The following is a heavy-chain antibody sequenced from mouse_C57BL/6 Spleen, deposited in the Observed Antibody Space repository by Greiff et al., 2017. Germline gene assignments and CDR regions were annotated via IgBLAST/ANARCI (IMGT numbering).Heavy chain of an antibody. D-gene: IGHD2-3*01. J-gene: IGHJ1*03. CDR2: IGPGSGST. V-gene: IGHV1-77*01. CDR1: GYTFPDSY. Sequence: QVQLQQSGAELVKPGASVKISCKASGYTFPDSYINWVKQRPGQGLEWIGKIGPGSGSTYYNEKFKGKATLDADKSSSTAYMQSSSLTSEDSADYFCARPDGPDWYFDVWGTGTTVTVSS. CDR3: ARPDGPDWYFDV.